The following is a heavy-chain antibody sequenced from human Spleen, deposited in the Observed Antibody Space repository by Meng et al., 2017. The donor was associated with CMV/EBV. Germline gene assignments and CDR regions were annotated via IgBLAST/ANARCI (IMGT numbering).Heavy chain of an antibody. CDR3: ARRISGGSRAFDI. D-gene: IGHD2-15*01. CDR1: GHIFTNYW. CDR2: IYPDDSNT. J-gene: IGHJ3*02. V-gene: IGHV5-51*01. Sequence: GESLKISCKGSGHIFTNYWIGWVRQMPGKGLEWMGIIYPDDSNTKYSPSFQGQVTISADKSISTAYLQWSSVKASDTAIYYCARRISGGSRAFDIWGQGTMVTVSS.